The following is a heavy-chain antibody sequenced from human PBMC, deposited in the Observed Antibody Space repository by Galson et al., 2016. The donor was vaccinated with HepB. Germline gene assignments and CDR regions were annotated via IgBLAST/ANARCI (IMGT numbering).Heavy chain of an antibody. Sequence: SETLSLTCTVSGDSISIRGYSWAWIRQPPGKGLEWIGSIYYSGNTYNNPSLKTRVSMSVDTSKNHFSLELSSVTAAYTAGYYCARRTLQPSFDYWGQGTPVSVSS. CDR2: IYYSGNT. CDR1: GDSISIRGYS. CDR3: ARRTLQPSFDY. V-gene: IGHV4-39*02. D-gene: IGHD1-14*01. J-gene: IGHJ4*02.